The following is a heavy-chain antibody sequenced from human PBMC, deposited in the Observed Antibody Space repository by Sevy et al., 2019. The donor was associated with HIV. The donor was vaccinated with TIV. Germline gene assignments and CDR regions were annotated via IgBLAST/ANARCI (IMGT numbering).Heavy chain of an antibody. CDR1: GFTFSSYS. J-gene: IGHJ4*02. Sequence: GGSLRLSCAASGFTFSSYSMNWVRQAPGKGLEWVSSISSSSSYIYYSDSVKGRFTISRDNAKNSLYLQMNSLRAEDTAVYYSARDPPLKYSSSSEVDYFDYWGQGTLVTVSS. CDR3: ARDPPLKYSSSSEVDYFDY. D-gene: IGHD6-6*01. V-gene: IGHV3-21*01. CDR2: ISSSSSYI.